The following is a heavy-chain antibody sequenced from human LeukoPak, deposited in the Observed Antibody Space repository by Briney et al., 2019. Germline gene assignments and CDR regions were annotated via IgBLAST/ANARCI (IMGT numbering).Heavy chain of an antibody. Sequence: GASVKVSCKASGYTFTSYDIHWVRQAAGQGLEWMAWMNPNSGNTGYSQKFQGRLSLARDTSISTAYMELTSLASEDTAIYFCARGAGYSDFWGQGTLVTVSS. CDR2: MNPNSGNT. CDR3: ARGAGYSDF. J-gene: IGHJ4*02. D-gene: IGHD5-18*01. V-gene: IGHV1-8*01. CDR1: GYTFTSYD.